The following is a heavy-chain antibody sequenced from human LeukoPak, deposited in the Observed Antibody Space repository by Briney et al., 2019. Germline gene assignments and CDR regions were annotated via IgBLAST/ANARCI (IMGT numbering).Heavy chain of an antibody. Sequence: GGSLRLSCAGSGFTLSIYWVHWVRQAPGKGLEWVAAISGSGSSTYYADSVKGRFTISRDNSKNTLYLQMNSLRAEDTAVYYCAKRYGDYEGNWGQGTLVTVSS. CDR3: AKRYGDYEGN. CDR2: ISGSGSST. D-gene: IGHD4-17*01. J-gene: IGHJ4*02. V-gene: IGHV3-23*01. CDR1: GFTLSIYW.